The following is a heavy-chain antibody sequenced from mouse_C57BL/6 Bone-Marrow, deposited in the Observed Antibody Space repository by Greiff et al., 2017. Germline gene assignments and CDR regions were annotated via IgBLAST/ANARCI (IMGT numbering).Heavy chain of an antibody. J-gene: IGHJ4*01. CDR3: ARQATMVTTDYYAMDY. V-gene: IGHV2-6-1*01. CDR2: IWSDGST. Sequence: VNVVESGPGLVAPSQSLSITCTVSGFSLTSYGVHWVRQPPGKGLEWLVVIWSDGSTTYNSALKSRLSISKDNSKSQVFLKMNSLQTDDTAMYYCARQATMVTTDYYAMDYWGQGTSVTVSS. CDR1: GFSLTSYG. D-gene: IGHD2-2*01.